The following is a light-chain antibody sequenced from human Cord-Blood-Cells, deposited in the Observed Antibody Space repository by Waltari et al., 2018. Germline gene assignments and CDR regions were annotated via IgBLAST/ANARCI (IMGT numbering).Light chain of an antibody. CDR3: QQYYSTPYS. CDR2: WAS. Sequence: DIVMSTSPDSLAVSLGERATINCTSSRSVLYSSNNKNYLAWYQQKPGQPPKLLLYWASTRESGVPDRFSGSWSGTDFTLTISSLQAEDVAVYYCQQYYSTPYSFGQGTKLEIK. V-gene: IGKV4-1*01. J-gene: IGKJ2*03. CDR1: RSVLYSSNNKNY.